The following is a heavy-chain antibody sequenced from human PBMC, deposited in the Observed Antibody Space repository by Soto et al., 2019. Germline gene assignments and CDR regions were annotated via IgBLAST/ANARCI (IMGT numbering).Heavy chain of an antibody. J-gene: IGHJ4*02. CDR2: FDPEDGET. V-gene: IGHV1-24*01. CDR1: GYTLTELS. D-gene: IGHD3-10*01. Sequence: ASVKVSCKVSGYTLTELSMHWVRQAPGKGLEWMGGFDPEDGETIYAQKFQGRVTMTEDTSTDTAYMELSSLRSEDTAVYYCATAGEYYYGSGSYYFDYWGQGTLVTVSS. CDR3: ATAGEYYYGSGSYYFDY.